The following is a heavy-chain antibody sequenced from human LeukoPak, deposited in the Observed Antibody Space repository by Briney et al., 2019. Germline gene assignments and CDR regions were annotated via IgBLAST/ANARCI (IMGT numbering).Heavy chain of an antibody. J-gene: IGHJ4*02. CDR2: INSDGSNT. Sequence: GRSLRLSCSDSGFTFSTSWMHWVRQGPGKGLLWVAHINSDGSNTAYADSVKGRFTISRDNAKSTLYLQMNSLRSEDTAVYYCARGDPLGNYWGQGTLVTVSS. V-gene: IGHV3-74*01. CDR3: ARGDPLGNY. CDR1: GFTFSTSW. D-gene: IGHD7-27*01.